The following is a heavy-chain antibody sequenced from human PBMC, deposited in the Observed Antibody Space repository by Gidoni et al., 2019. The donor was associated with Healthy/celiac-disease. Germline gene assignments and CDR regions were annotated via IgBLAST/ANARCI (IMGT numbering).Heavy chain of an antibody. J-gene: IGHJ6*02. CDR3: ARELVVVPAAMYGYYYYYGMDV. D-gene: IGHD2-2*01. CDR1: GFTFSSYW. Sequence: GFTFSSYWMHWVRQAPGKGLVWVSRINSDGSSTSYADSVKGRFTISRDNAKNTLYLQMNSLRAEDTAVYYCARELVVVPAAMYGYYYYYGMDVWGQGTTVTVSS. CDR2: INSDGSST. V-gene: IGHV3-74*01.